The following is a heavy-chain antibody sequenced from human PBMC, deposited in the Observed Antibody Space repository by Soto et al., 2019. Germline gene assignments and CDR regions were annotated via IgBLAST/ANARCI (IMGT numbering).Heavy chain of an antibody. CDR2: ISSSSSTI. J-gene: IGHJ6*02. CDR1: GFTFSSYS. V-gene: IGHV3-48*02. Sequence: GGSLRLSCAASGFTFSSYSMNWVRQAPGKGLEWVSYISSSSSTIYYADSVKGRFTISRDNAKNSLYLQMNSLRDEDTAVYYCARVSWFGESQGLYYYYGMDVWGQGTTVTVSS. D-gene: IGHD3-10*01. CDR3: ARVSWFGESQGLYYYYGMDV.